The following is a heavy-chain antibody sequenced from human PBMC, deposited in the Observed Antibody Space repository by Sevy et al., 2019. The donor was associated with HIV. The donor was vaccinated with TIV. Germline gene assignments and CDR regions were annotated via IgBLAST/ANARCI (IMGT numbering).Heavy chain of an antibody. Sequence: GGSLRLSCAASGFTFGSYAMAWVRQAPGKALEWLSAISGSGVDTYYADSVKGRFTISRDNSRNTLYLQMNSLSAEDTAVYYCAKEVRGPVQPWSYAMDVWGQRTTVTVSS. CDR3: AKEVRGPVQPWSYAMDV. CDR1: GFTFGSYA. CDR2: ISGSGVDT. D-gene: IGHD5-18*01. V-gene: IGHV3-23*01. J-gene: IGHJ6*01.